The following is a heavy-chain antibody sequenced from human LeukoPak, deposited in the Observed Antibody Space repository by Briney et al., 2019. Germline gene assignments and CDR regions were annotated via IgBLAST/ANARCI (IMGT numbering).Heavy chain of an antibody. D-gene: IGHD6-13*01. Sequence: GGSLRLSCAVSGFTVSNHYMSWVRQAPGKGLEWVSLIYSGGSTYYADSVKGRFTISRDNSKNTLYLQMNSLRAEDTAVYYCARDRAAAATVTWAWGQGTLVTVSS. J-gene: IGHJ5*02. CDR3: ARDRAAAATVTWA. CDR1: GFTVSNHY. V-gene: IGHV3-53*01. CDR2: IYSGGST.